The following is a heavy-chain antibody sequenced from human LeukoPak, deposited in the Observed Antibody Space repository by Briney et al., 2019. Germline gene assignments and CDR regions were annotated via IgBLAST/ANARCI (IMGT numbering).Heavy chain of an antibody. J-gene: IGHJ6*03. Sequence: SETLSLTCTVSGGSISSYFWCWIRQPPGQGQGWIGYIYDSGSTNYNPSLNSRVTISVDTSKNQFSLKLSSVTAADTAVYYCARERMIWLYSSSWLYYYYYYMDVWGKGTTVTISS. CDR3: ARERMIWLYSSSWLYYYYYYMDV. V-gene: IGHV4-59*12. CDR1: GGSISSYF. CDR2: IYDSGST. D-gene: IGHD6-13*01.